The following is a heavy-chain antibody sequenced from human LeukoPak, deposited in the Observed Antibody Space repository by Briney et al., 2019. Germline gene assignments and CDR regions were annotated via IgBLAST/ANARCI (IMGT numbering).Heavy chain of an antibody. V-gene: IGHV4-34*01. D-gene: IGHD2-2*01. CDR2: INHSGST. CDR3: ARSRTMYQLLSWGMDV. CDR1: GGSFSGYY. Sequence: SETLSLTCAVYGGSFSGYYWSWIRQPPGKGLEWIGEINHSGSTNYNPSLKSRVTISVDTSKNQFSLKLSSVTAADTAVYYCARSRTMYQLLSWGMDVWGQGTTVTVSS. J-gene: IGHJ6*02.